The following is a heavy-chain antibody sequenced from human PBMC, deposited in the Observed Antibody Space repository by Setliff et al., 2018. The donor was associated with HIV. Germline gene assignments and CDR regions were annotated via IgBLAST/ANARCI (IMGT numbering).Heavy chain of an antibody. CDR3: ARCPVLLWFGKISGVDWFDP. D-gene: IGHD3-10*01. J-gene: IGHJ5*02. V-gene: IGHV4-39*07. Sequence: LSLTCTVSGDSITSTNYYWGWIRQPPGKGLEWIGSISYSGSTYYKSSLKSRVTISVDASKNHFSLKLSSVTAADTAVYYCARCPVLLWFGKISGVDWFDPWGQGTLVTVS. CDR1: GDSITSTNYY. CDR2: ISYSGST.